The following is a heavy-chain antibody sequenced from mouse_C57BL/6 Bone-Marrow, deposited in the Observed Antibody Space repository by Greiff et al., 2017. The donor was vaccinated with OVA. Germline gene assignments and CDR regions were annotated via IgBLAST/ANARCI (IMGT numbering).Heavy chain of an antibody. D-gene: IGHD2-3*01. CDR3: ARHFEGYFLHWYFDV. J-gene: IGHJ1*03. CDR2: ISNGGGST. Sequence: EVMLVESGGGLVQPGGSLKLSCAASGFTFSDYYMYWVRQTPEKRLEWVAYISNGGGSTYYPDTVKGRFTISRDNAKNTLYLQMSRLKSEDTAMYYCARHFEGYFLHWYFDVWGTGTTVTVSS. V-gene: IGHV5-12*01. CDR1: GFTFSDYY.